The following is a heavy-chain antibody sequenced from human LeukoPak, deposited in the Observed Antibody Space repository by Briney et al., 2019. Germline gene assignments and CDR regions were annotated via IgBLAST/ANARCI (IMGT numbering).Heavy chain of an antibody. V-gene: IGHV3-74*01. CDR1: RFTFNSCC. D-gene: IGHD3-22*01. CDR3: ARGPYYYDSVGHPDI. CDR2: IDPYGGDT. Sequence: GGSLRLSCGACRFTFNSCCMQWVRQTPENRLVWVSYIDPYGGDTNYADSVKGRFTISRDNDKNTLYLQMHSLRVDDTAVDFCARGPYYYDSVGHPDIWGHGTMVTVSS. J-gene: IGHJ3*02.